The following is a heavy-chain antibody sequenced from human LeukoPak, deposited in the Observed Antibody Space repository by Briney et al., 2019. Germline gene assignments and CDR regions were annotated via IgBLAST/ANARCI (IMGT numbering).Heavy chain of an antibody. CDR1: GFTFSSYG. Sequence: GRSLRLSCAASGFTFSSYGMHWVRQAPGKGLEWVAVISYDGSNKYYADSVKGRFTISRDNSKNTLYLQMNSLRAEDTAVYYCARDQDYGGNSPGYWYFDLWGRGTLVTVSS. CDR2: ISYDGSNK. D-gene: IGHD4-23*01. J-gene: IGHJ2*01. CDR3: ARDQDYGGNSPGYWYFDL. V-gene: IGHV3-30*03.